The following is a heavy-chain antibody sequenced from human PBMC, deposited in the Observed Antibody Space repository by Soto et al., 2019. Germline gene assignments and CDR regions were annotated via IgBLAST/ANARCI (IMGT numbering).Heavy chain of an antibody. CDR1: GFTFSSYA. D-gene: IGHD2-2*01. CDR3: AKVQGVVLRYYYYYGMDV. CDR2: FSGSGGST. Sequence: LRLSCAASGFTFSSYAMSWVRQAPGKGLEWVSAFSGSGGSTYYADSVKGRFTISRDNSKNTLYLQMNSLRAEDTAVYYCAKVQGVVLRYYYYYGMDVWGQGTTVTVSS. J-gene: IGHJ6*02. V-gene: IGHV3-23*01.